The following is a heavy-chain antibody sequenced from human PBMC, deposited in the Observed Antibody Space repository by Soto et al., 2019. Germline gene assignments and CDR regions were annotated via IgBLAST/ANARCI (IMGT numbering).Heavy chain of an antibody. J-gene: IGHJ4*02. CDR2: ISGSGGST. V-gene: IGHV3-23*01. CDR1: GFTFSSYA. D-gene: IGHD2-15*01. CDR3: ARAVVVAATLPYFDY. Sequence: GGSLRLSCAASGFTFSSYAMSWVRQAPGKGLEWVSAISGSGGSTYYADSVKGRFTISRDNSKNTLYLQMNSLRAEDTAVYYCARAVVVAATLPYFDYWGQGTLVTVSS.